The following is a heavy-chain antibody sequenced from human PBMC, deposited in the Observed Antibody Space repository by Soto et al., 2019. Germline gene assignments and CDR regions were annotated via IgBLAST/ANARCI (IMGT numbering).Heavy chain of an antibody. J-gene: IGHJ6*02. CDR1: GFTFSSYA. D-gene: IGHD2-2*01. CDR3: ARYIPGVRYYGMDV. CDR2: IGESGTPT. Sequence: GGSLRLSCAASGFTFSSYAMKWVRQAPGKGLEWVSLIGESGTPTYYADSVKGRFTISRDNSGSTLFLEMYSLRAEDTAVYYRARYIPGVRYYGMDVWGQGTTVTVSS. V-gene: IGHV3-23*01.